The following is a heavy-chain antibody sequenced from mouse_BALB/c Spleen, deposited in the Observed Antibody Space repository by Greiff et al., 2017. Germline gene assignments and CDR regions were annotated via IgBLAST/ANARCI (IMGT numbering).Heavy chain of an antibody. CDR2: VWSGGSP. Sequence: VQLQQSGPGLVQPSQSLSITCTVSGFSFTRYGVHWVRQSPGTGLEWLGVVWSGGSPDYNAAFISRLSISKDNSKSQVFFKMNSLQANDTAIYYCARAGKYGNHAWCAYWGQGTLVTVSA. D-gene: IGHD2-10*02. J-gene: IGHJ3*01. CDR1: GFSFTRYG. V-gene: IGHV2-2*02. CDR3: ARAGKYGNHAWCAY.